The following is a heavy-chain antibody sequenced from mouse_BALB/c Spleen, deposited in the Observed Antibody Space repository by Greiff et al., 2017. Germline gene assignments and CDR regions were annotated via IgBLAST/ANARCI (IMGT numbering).Heavy chain of an antibody. CDR2: IYPGDGDT. CDR1: GYAFSSYW. V-gene: IGHV1-80*01. J-gene: IGHJ3*01. Sequence: QVQLQQSGAELVRPGSSVKISCKASGYAFSSYWMNWVKQRPGQGLEWIGQIYPGDGDTNYNGKFKGKATLTADKSSSTAYMQLSSLTSEDSAVYFCARKEGYYGSSSAWFAYWGQGTLVTVSA. D-gene: IGHD1-1*01. CDR3: ARKEGYYGSSSAWFAY.